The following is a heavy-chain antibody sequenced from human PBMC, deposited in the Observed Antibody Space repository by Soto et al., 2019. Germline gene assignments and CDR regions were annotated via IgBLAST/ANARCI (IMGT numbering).Heavy chain of an antibody. CDR2: INHSGST. CDR1: GGSFSCYY. Sequence: SETLSLTCAVYGGSFSCYYWSWIRQPPGKGLEWIGEINHSGSTNYNPSLKSRVTISVDTSKNQFSLKLSSVNAADTAVYYCARFHKWNLFSAVSYNWFDPWGQGTLVTVSS. D-gene: IGHD1-7*01. CDR3: ARFHKWNLFSAVSYNWFDP. V-gene: IGHV4-34*01. J-gene: IGHJ5*02.